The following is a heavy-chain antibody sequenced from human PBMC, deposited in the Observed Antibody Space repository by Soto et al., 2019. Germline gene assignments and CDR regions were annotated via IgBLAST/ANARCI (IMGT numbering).Heavy chain of an antibody. Sequence: GGSLRLSCAASGFTFSSYAMSWVRQAPGKGLEWVSAISGSGGSTYYADSVKGRFTISRDNSKNTLYLQMNSLRAEDTAVYYCAKSWAELWLLMPGWFDPWGQGTLVTVSS. CDR3: AKSWAELWLLMPGWFDP. V-gene: IGHV3-23*01. CDR1: GFTFSSYA. J-gene: IGHJ5*02. D-gene: IGHD5-18*01. CDR2: ISGSGGST.